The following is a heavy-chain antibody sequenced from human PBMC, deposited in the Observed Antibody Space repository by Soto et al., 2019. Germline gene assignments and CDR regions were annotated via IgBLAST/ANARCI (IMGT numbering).Heavy chain of an antibody. D-gene: IGHD2-2*01. CDR3: TTDSADIVVVPATFGMDV. CDR1: GITFSNAW. J-gene: IGHJ6*02. Sequence: LRLSCAASGITFSNAWMTWVRQAPGKGLEWVGRIKSITDGGTTDYAAPVKGRFTISRDDSKDTLYLQMNNLRTEDTAVYHCTTDSADIVVVPATFGMDVWGQGTTVTVSS. V-gene: IGHV3-15*01. CDR2: IKSITDGGTT.